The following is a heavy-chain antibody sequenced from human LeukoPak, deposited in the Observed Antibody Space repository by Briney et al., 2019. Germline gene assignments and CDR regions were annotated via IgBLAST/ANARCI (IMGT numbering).Heavy chain of an antibody. D-gene: IGHD3-10*01. Sequence: QSGGSLRLSCAASGFTFSGSAMHWVRQASGKGLEWVGRIRSKTNNYATAYAASVKDRFTISRDDSKNTAYLQMNSLKTEDTAVYYCTRHAASGGSGVDYWGRGTLVTVSS. CDR2: IRSKTNNYAT. V-gene: IGHV3-73*01. J-gene: IGHJ4*02. CDR3: TRHAASGGSGVDY. CDR1: GFTFSGSA.